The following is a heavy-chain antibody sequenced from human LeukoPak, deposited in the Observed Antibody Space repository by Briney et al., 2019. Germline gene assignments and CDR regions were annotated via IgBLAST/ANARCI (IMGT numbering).Heavy chain of an antibody. CDR1: GFTFSSYA. V-gene: IGHV3-23*01. CDR2: ISGSGGST. D-gene: IGHD1-26*01. J-gene: IGHJ4*02. Sequence: GGSLRLSCAASGFTFSSYAMSWVRQAQGKGLEWVSAISGSGGSTYYADSVKGRFTISRDNSKNTLYLQMNSLRAEDTAVYYCARDRGGSYSAIDYWGQGTLVTVSS. CDR3: ARDRGGSYSAIDY.